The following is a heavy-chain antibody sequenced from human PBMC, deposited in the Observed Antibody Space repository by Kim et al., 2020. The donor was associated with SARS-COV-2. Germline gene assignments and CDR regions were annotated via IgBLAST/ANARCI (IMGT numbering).Heavy chain of an antibody. J-gene: IGHJ4*02. D-gene: IGHD3-22*01. CDR3: ARLSFGSSGYYYGGFDY. Sequence: LKRRVTISLDTSKNQFSLKLSSVTAADTAVYYCARLSFGSSGYYYGGFDYWGQGTLVSVSS. V-gene: IGHV4-39*01.